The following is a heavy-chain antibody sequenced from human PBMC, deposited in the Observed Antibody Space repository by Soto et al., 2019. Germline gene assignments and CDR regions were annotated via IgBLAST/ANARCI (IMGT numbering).Heavy chain of an antibody. Sequence: QVQLQESGPGPVKPSQTLSLTCTVSGGSISTGGYYWSWIRQHPGKGLEWIGYIYYSGSTYFNPSLRSRVTISVDTSRNQFSLKLSSVTAADTAGYYCARASPNYYYAMDVWGQGTTVTVSS. CDR3: ARASPNYYYAMDV. V-gene: IGHV4-31*03. CDR2: IYYSGST. CDR1: GGSISTGGYY. J-gene: IGHJ6*02.